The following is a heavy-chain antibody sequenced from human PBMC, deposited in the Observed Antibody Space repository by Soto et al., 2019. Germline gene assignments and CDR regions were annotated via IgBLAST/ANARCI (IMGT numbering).Heavy chain of an antibody. V-gene: IGHV3-30*18. Sequence: QVQLVESGGGVVQPGRSLRLSCAASGFTFSSYGMHWVRQAPGKGLEWVAVISYDGSNKYYADSVKGRFTISRDNSKNTLYLQMNSLRAEDTAVYYCAKVGAESPAEDCTNGVCYKEISDYWGQGTLVTVSS. CDR1: GFTFSSYG. J-gene: IGHJ4*02. CDR3: AKVGAESPAEDCTNGVCYKEISDY. CDR2: ISYDGSNK. D-gene: IGHD2-8*01.